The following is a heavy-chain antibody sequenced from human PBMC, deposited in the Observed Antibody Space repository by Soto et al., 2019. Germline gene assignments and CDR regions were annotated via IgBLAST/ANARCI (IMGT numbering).Heavy chain of an antibody. CDR1: GFTFSGCW. V-gene: IGHV3-7*03. Sequence: GRSLRLYCEASGFTFSGCWMSWVRQAPGKGLEWVADKKHDGSVQYSVDSVKGRFTISRDNAKKPTYLQMNGLRPEDTALYYCARAPYNNGLYRIDLWRQGTLLTVFS. CDR3: ARAPYNNGLYRIDL. CDR2: KKHDGSVQ. J-gene: IGHJ5*02. D-gene: IGHD5-12*01.